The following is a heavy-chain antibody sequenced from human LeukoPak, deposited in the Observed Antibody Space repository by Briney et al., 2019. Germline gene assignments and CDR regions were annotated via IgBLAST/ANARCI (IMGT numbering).Heavy chain of an antibody. CDR3: ARVAPYCGGDCYSDYFDY. Sequence: SETLSLTCAVSGGSISSRNWWSWVRQPPGKGLEWIGEIYHSGSTNYNPSLKTRVTISVDKSKNQFSLRLSSVTAADTAVYYCARVAPYCGGDCYSDYFDYWGQGTLVTVSP. CDR1: GGSISSRNW. CDR2: IYHSGST. J-gene: IGHJ4*02. D-gene: IGHD2-21*02. V-gene: IGHV4-4*02.